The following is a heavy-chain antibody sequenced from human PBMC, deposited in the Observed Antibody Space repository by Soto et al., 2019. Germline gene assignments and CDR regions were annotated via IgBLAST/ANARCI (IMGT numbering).Heavy chain of an antibody. CDR3: ARTPFVVAGPRFDP. CDR1: GGSISSGGYY. V-gene: IGHV4-31*03. J-gene: IGHJ5*02. Sequence: SETLSLTCTVSGGSISSGGYYWSWIRQHPGKGLEWIGYIYYSGSTYYNPSLKNRVTISVDTSKNQFSLKLSSVTAADTAVYYCARTPFVVAGPRFDPWGQGTLVTVSS. D-gene: IGHD2-15*01. CDR2: IYYSGST.